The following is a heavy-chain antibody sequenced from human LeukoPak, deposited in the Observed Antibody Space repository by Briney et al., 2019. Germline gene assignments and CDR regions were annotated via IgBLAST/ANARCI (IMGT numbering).Heavy chain of an antibody. Sequence: GGSLRLSCEASGFNFNSVWMSWVRQAPGKGLDWVGRIKSKSKPDGGATDFAASVKGRFTISRDESKDTVYLQLNSLKTEDTAVYYCATFNRRDSFDFWGQGAMVTVSS. CDR3: ATFNRRDSFDF. CDR2: IKSKSKPDGGAT. V-gene: IGHV3-15*01. CDR1: GFNFNSVW. J-gene: IGHJ3*01.